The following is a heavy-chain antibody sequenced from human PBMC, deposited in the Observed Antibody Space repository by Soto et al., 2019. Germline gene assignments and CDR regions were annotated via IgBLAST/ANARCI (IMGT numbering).Heavy chain of an antibody. CDR1: GGSITSSSYY. CDR3: ATQDAAGTYVYTFDP. V-gene: IGHV4-39*01. D-gene: IGHD6-19*01. Sequence: QLHLRESGPGLVKPSETLSLTCTVSGGSITSSSYYWGWIRQPPGKGLEWIGSIYYSGSTYYNPSLKSRVPISVDTSTTQSSLTLSSVTAADTAVYYSATQDAAGTYVYTFDPWGQRTLVTVSS. CDR2: IYYSGST. J-gene: IGHJ5*02.